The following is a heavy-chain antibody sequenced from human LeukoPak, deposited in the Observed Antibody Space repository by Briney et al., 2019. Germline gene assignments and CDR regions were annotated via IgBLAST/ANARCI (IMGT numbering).Heavy chain of an antibody. J-gene: IGHJ4*02. D-gene: IGHD3-22*01. CDR3: AKEDNYDSTRAGYDY. Sequence: AGGSLRLSCAASGFTFSSYAMHWVRQAPGKGLEWVAVISYDGGNKYYADFVKGRFTISRDNSKNTLYLQMNSLRGEDTAVYYCAKEDNYDSTRAGYDYWGQGTLVTVSS. CDR1: GFTFSSYA. V-gene: IGHV3-30*04. CDR2: ISYDGGNK.